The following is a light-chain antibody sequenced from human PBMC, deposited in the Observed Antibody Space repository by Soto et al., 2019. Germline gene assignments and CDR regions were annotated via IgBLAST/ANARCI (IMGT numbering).Light chain of an antibody. CDR1: QSVSSY. CDR2: DAS. Sequence: EIVLTQSPATLSLSPGERATLSCRASQSVSSYLAWYQQKPGQAPRLLIYDASNRATGIPARFSGSGSGTDFTLTISSLVSEDFAVYYCQQRSNWPIFTFGPGPKVAIK. CDR3: QQRSNWPIFT. V-gene: IGKV3-11*01. J-gene: IGKJ3*01.